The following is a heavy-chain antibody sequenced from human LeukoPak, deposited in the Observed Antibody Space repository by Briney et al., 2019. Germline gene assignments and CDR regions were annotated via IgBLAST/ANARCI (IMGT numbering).Heavy chain of an antibody. D-gene: IGHD3-22*01. CDR2: ISAYNGNT. CDR3: ARDPTPAYYYDSSGLNWFDP. Sequence: ASVKVSCKASGYTFTSYGISWVRQAPGQGLEWMGWISAYNGNTNYAQKPQGRVTMTTDTSTSTAYMELRSLRSDDTAVYYCARDPTPAYYYDSSGLNWFDPWGQGTLVTVSS. CDR1: GYTFTSYG. V-gene: IGHV1-18*01. J-gene: IGHJ5*02.